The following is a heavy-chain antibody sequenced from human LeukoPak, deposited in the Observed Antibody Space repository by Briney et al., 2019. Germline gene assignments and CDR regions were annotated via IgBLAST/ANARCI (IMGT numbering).Heavy chain of an antibody. CDR1: GFTFSTYA. J-gene: IGHJ1*01. Sequence: GGSLRLSCAASGFTFSTYAIHWVRQAPGKGLEWVAVIWYDGSEQYYADSVKGRFIISRDNSKSASDLQMNSLRAEDTAVYYCARAGDSRWGELSPWGQGTLVTVSA. D-gene: IGHD3-16*02. CDR2: IWYDGSEQ. CDR3: ARAGDSRWGELSP. V-gene: IGHV3-33*01.